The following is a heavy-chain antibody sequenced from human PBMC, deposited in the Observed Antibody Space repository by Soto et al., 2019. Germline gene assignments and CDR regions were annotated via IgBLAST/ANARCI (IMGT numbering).Heavy chain of an antibody. J-gene: IGHJ4*02. CDR2: IYYSGST. V-gene: IGHV4-39*01. CDR1: GGSISSSNFY. Sequence: QLQLQESGPGLVKPSETLSLTCTVSGGSISSSNFYWGWVRQPPGKGLEWIGSIYYSGSTSHNPSLKSRVTISVDTSKNHVSLRLSSVTAADTAVHYCARHRPGPGGIFGVGKLDFDYWGQGTLVTVSS. D-gene: IGHD3-3*01. CDR3: ARHRPGPGGIFGVGKLDFDY.